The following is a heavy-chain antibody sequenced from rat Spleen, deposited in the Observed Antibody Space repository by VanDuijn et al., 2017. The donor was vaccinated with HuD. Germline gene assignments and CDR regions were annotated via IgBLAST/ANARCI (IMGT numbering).Heavy chain of an antibody. D-gene: IGHD1-11*01. V-gene: IGHV5S14*01. Sequence: EVQLVETGGDLVQPGRSLKLSCVASGFTFNNYGMAWVRQTPTKGLEWVASISIGGGNTDYRDSVKGRFTISRDNAKNTQYLQMDSLRSEDTATYYCARHRGYGGYSPFDYWGQGVMVTVSS. J-gene: IGHJ2*01. CDR2: ISIGGGNT. CDR3: ARHRGYGGYSPFDY. CDR1: GFTFNNYG.